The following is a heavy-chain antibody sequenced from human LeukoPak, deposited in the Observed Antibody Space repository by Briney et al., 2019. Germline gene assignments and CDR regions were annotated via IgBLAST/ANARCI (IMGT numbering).Heavy chain of an antibody. CDR1: GGSFSGYY. J-gene: IGHJ4*02. Sequence: PSETLSLTCAVYGGSFSGYYWSWIRQPPGKGLEWIGCFFFGGSTDYNPSLQSRVTISVDTSKNQLSLRVSSVTASDTAVYYSARRRYISGQIDYWGQGTLVTVSS. CDR2: FFFGGST. V-gene: IGHV4-59*08. CDR3: ARRRYISGQIDY. D-gene: IGHD6-19*01.